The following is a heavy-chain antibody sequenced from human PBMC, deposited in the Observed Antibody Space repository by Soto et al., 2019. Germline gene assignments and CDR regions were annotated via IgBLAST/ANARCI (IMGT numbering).Heavy chain of an antibody. CDR1: GFTFSSFE. D-gene: IGHD6-6*01. V-gene: IGHV3-48*03. Sequence: GGSLRLSCAASGFTFSSFEMDWVRQAPGKGLEWVSKIGSSGSTIWYADSVKGRFTISRDNAKNSLYLQMNSLRGEDTAVYYCARATYSSSYYFDSWGQGTLVTVSS. J-gene: IGHJ4*02. CDR2: IGSSGSTI. CDR3: ARATYSSSYYFDS.